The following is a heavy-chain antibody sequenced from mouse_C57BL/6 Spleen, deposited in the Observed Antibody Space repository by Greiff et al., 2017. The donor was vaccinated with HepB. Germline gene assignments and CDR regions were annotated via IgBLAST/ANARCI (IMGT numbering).Heavy chain of an antibody. J-gene: IGHJ2*01. V-gene: IGHV1-82*01. D-gene: IGHD1-1*01. CDR1: GYAFSSSW. CDR2: IYPGDGDT. Sequence: VQLQQSGPELVKPGASVKISCKASGYAFSSSWMNWVKQRPGKGLEWIGRIYPGDGDTNYNGKFKGKATLTADKSSSTAYMQLSSLTSEDSAVYFCASDYGSSLYYFDYWGQGTTLTVSS. CDR3: ASDYGSSLYYFDY.